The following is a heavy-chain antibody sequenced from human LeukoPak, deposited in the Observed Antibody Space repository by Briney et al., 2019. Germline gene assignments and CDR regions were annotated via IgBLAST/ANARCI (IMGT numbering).Heavy chain of an antibody. Sequence: GASVKVSCKASGGTFSSYAISWVRQAPGQGLEWMGGIIPIFGTANYAQKFQGRVTITADESTSTAYMELSRLRSEDTAVYYCARGRMVRGVKGRIGYYYYMDVWGKGTTVTVSS. D-gene: IGHD3-10*01. CDR3: ARGRMVRGVKGRIGYYYYMDV. V-gene: IGHV1-69*13. J-gene: IGHJ6*03. CDR1: GGTFSSYA. CDR2: IIPIFGTA.